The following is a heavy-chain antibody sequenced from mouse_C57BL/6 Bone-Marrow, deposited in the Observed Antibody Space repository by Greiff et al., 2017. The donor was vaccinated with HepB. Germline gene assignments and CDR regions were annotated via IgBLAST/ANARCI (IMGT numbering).Heavy chain of an antibody. V-gene: IGHV1-19*01. J-gene: IGHJ2*01. CDR1: GYTFTDYY. CDR2: INPYNGGT. D-gene: IGHD2-1*01. CDR3: AREEDLLRDY. Sequence: EVQLQQSGPVLVKPGASVKMSCKASGYTFTDYYMNWVKQSHGKSLEWIGVINPYNGGTSYNQKFKGKATLTVDKSSSTAYMELNSLTSEDSAVYYCAREEDLLRDYWGQGTTLTVSS.